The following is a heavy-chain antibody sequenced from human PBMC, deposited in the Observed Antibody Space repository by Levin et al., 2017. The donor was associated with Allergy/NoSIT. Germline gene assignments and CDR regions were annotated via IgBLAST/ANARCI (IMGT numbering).Heavy chain of an antibody. J-gene: IGHJ4*02. D-gene: IGHD2-2*01. CDR2: IRNTANSYST. Sequence: GGSLRLSCAASGFTFSAHYMDWVRQAPGKGLEWVARIRNTANSYSTEYAASVKGRFTISREDAKKSLYLLMNSLKTEDTAVYYCARIRLISAAGGRPFDYWGQGTLVTVSS. CDR3: ARIRLISAAGGRPFDY. V-gene: IGHV3-72*01. CDR1: GFTFSAHY.